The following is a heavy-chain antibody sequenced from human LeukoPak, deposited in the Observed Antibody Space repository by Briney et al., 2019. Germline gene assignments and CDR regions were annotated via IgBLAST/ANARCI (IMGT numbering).Heavy chain of an antibody. D-gene: IGHD2-8*01. CDR3: ARSARHCNNGVCFTDYYIDL. Sequence: ASVKVSCKASGYTFTGYYMHWVRQAPGQGLEWMGWINPNSGGTNYAQKFQGRVTMTRDTPISTAYMEMSSLTSDDTAVYYCARSARHCNNGVCFTDYYIDLWGKGTTVIVSS. CDR2: INPNSGGT. V-gene: IGHV1-2*02. CDR1: GYTFTGYY. J-gene: IGHJ6*03.